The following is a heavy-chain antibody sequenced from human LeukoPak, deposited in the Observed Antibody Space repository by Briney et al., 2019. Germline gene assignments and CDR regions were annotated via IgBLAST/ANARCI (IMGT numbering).Heavy chain of an antibody. CDR3: AKDAGRGYYTSDY. Sequence: GGSLRLSCAAPGFTFDDFGMTWVRQVPGKGLEWVSGINWNGGNSAHADSVRGRFTISRDNAKSSLYLQMNSLTPEDTALYYCAKDAGRGYYTSDYWGQGTLVTVSS. V-gene: IGHV3-20*04. CDR2: INWNGGNS. D-gene: IGHD2-8*01. J-gene: IGHJ4*02. CDR1: GFTFDDFG.